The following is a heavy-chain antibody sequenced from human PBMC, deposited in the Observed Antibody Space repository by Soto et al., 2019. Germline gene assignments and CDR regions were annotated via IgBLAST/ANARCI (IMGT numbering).Heavy chain of an antibody. Sequence: SETLSLTCAVSGGSISSGGYSWSWIRQPPGKGLECIGYIYHSGSTYYNPSLKSRVTISVDRSKNQFSLKLSSVTAADTAVYYCARRYGLSAFDIWGQGTMVT. D-gene: IGHD3-10*01. J-gene: IGHJ3*02. CDR3: ARRYGLSAFDI. V-gene: IGHV4-30-2*01. CDR1: GGSISSGGYS. CDR2: IYHSGST.